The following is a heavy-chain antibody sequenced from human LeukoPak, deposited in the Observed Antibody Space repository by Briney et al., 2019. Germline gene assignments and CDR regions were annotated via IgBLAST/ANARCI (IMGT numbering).Heavy chain of an antibody. D-gene: IGHD3-22*01. Sequence: SETLSLTCTVSRGSISSYYCSWIRQPPGKGLEGIGYSHYTGRTNYNPSLKSRVTISVDTSKSQFSLKLDSVTAADTAVYYCASSGYLPQTFDYWGQGALVTVSS. CDR1: RGSISSYY. CDR3: ASSGYLPQTFDY. J-gene: IGHJ4*02. V-gene: IGHV4-59*01. CDR2: SHYTGRT.